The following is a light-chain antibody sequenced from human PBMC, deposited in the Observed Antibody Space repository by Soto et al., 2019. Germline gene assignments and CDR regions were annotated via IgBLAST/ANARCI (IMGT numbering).Light chain of an antibody. CDR3: QWYTNVPA. V-gene: IGKV1-27*01. CDR1: QGISNY. Sequence: DIQMTQSTSSLSASVGDRVTITCRASQGISNYLAWYQQIPGKVPKLLISAASTLQSGVPSRFNGSGSGTDFTLTVGSLQPEHGPTYYCQWYTNVPAFGGGTKVEIK. CDR2: AAS. J-gene: IGKJ4*01.